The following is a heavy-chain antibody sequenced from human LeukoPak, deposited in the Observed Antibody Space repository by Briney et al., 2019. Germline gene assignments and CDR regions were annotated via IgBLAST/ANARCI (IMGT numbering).Heavy chain of an antibody. CDR2: VSSSSSYI. D-gene: IGHD5-12*01. Sequence: GGSLRLSCAASGFTFSRYSMNWVRQAPGKGLEWVSSVSSSSSYIYYADSVKDRFTISRDNAKNSVFLQMNSLRAEDTAVYYYARAEGYGSFDYWGQGTLVTVSS. CDR1: GFTFSRYS. CDR3: ARAEGYGSFDY. V-gene: IGHV3-21*01. J-gene: IGHJ4*02.